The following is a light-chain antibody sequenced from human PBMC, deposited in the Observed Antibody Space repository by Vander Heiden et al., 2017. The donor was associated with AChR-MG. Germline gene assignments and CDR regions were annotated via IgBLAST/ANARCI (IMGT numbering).Light chain of an antibody. CDR3: QQYNNWPWT. J-gene: IGKJ1*01. Sequence: ENGMTQSPATLSLSPGERATLPCRASQSVTSNLAWYQQKPGQTPRLLIYGASARATGIPARFSGSGSGTEFTLTISSLQSEDFAVYYCQQYNNWPWTFGRGTKVEIK. CDR2: GAS. V-gene: IGKV3-15*01. CDR1: QSVTSN.